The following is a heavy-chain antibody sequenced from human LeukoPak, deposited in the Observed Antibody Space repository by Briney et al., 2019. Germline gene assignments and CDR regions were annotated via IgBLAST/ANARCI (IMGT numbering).Heavy chain of an antibody. CDR1: GLTFSSYW. CDR2: IHGDGRTT. J-gene: IGHJ4*02. V-gene: IGHV3-74*01. Sequence: GVSLRLSCAACGLTFSSYWMQWVRQAPGKGPVWVSRIHGDGRTTSSAHSVKGRFTIYSDNAKHTLYLQMNSLRAGDTAVYYCARGSPVWLLSSLLDYWGQGTLVTVSS. CDR3: ARGSPVWLLSSLLDY. D-gene: IGHD3-3*01.